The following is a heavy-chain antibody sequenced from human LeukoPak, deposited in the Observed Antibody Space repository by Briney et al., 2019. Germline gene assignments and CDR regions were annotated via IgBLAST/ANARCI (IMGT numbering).Heavy chain of an antibody. CDR3: ARALLRYYYYMDV. CDR1: GFTFSSYS. CDR2: ISYDGSNK. V-gene: IGHV3-30*03. Sequence: GGSLRLSCAASGFTFSSYSMNWVRQAPGKGLEWVAVISYDGSNKYYADSVKGRFTISRDNSKNTLYLQMNSLRAEDTAVYYCARALLRYYYYMDVWGKGTTVTVSS. J-gene: IGHJ6*03.